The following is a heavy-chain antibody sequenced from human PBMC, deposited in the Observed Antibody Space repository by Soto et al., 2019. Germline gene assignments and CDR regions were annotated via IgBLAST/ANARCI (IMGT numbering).Heavy chain of an antibody. CDR2: FYSSGSP. Sequence: PSDTLCLTCTVSGGSLSGYYWSWIRQPPGKGLEWIGDFYSSGSPHHNPSLKNRVSISEDRSKNEFSLKLSSVTAADTATYYCARSFCCDYIGTGIDSWGQGTLVTVSS. J-gene: IGHJ4*02. V-gene: IGHV4-59*01. D-gene: IGHD3-3*01. CDR3: ARSFCCDYIGTGIDS. CDR1: GGSLSGYY.